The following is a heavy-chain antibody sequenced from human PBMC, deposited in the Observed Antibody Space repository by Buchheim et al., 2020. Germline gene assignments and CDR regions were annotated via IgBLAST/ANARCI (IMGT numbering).Heavy chain of an antibody. V-gene: IGHV3-48*01. CDR2: ISSSSTI. CDR3: ARDREKSSYYYYGMDV. J-gene: IGHJ6*02. D-gene: IGHD1-26*01. CDR1: GFTFSSYS. Sequence: EVQLVESGGGLVQPGGSLRLSCAASGFTFSSYSMNWVRQAPGKGLEWVSYISSSSTIYYADSVKGRFTISRDNAKNSLYLQMNSLRAEDTAVYYCARDREKSSYYYYGMDVWGQGTT.